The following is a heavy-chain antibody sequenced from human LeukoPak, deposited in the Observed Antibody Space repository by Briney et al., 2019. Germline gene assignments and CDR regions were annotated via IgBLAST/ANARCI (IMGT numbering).Heavy chain of an antibody. CDR1: GFTVSSNY. D-gene: IGHD3-10*01. CDR2: IYSGGST. Sequence: GGSLRLSCTASGFTVSSNYMSWVRQAPGKGLEWVSVIYSGGSTFYADSVKGRFTISRDNSKNTLYLQMNSLRAEDTAVYYCARPRSRAYWGQGTLVTVSS. CDR3: ARPRSRAY. J-gene: IGHJ4*02. V-gene: IGHV3-53*01.